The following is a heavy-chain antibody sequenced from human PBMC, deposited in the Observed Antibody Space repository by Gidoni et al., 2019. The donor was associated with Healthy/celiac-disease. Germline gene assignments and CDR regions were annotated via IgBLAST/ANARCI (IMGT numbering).Heavy chain of an antibody. Sequence: QVQLVESGGGVVQPGRSLRLSCAASGFPFSRYAMPWLRQAPGKGLGGGAVISYDGSNKYYADSVKGRFTISRDNSKNTLYLQMNSLRAEDTAVYYCARDLTSYDSSGYKGMGYFDLWGRGTLVTVSS. D-gene: IGHD3-22*01. J-gene: IGHJ2*01. V-gene: IGHV3-30-3*01. CDR2: ISYDGSNK. CDR1: GFPFSRYA. CDR3: ARDLTSYDSSGYKGMGYFDL.